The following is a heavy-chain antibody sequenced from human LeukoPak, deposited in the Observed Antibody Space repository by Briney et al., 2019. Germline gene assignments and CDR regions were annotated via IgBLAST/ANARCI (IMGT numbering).Heavy chain of an antibody. Sequence: GGSLRLSCAASGFTFSSYGMHWVRQAPGKELEWVAVISYDGSNKYYADSVKGRFTISRDNSKNTLYLQMNSLRAEDTAVYYCAKERRGYSGYDPPYYFDYWGQGTLVTVSS. V-gene: IGHV3-30*18. CDR3: AKERRGYSGYDPPYYFDY. CDR1: GFTFSSYG. J-gene: IGHJ4*02. D-gene: IGHD5-12*01. CDR2: ISYDGSNK.